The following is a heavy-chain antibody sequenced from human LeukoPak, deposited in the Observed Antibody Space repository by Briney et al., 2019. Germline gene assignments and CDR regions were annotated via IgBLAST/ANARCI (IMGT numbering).Heavy chain of an antibody. Sequence: SETLSLTCAVYGGSFSGYYWSWIRQPPGKGLEWIGEINHSGSTNYNPSLKSRVTISADTSRNHFSLNLSSVTAADTAVYYCARGRSGSSSGWPKRYYFDYWGQGTLVTVSS. D-gene: IGHD6-19*01. CDR2: INHSGST. V-gene: IGHV4-34*01. CDR1: GGSFSGYY. J-gene: IGHJ4*02. CDR3: ARGRSGSSSGWPKRYYFDY.